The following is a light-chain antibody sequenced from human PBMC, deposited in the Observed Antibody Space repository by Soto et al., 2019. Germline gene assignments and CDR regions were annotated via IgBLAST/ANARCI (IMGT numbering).Light chain of an antibody. CDR3: SSYTDTSPWV. J-gene: IGLJ3*02. V-gene: IGLV2-14*01. CDR1: SSDVGAYDC. CDR2: EVS. Sequence: QSALTQPASVSGSPGQSITISCTGTSSDVGAYDCVSWYQQHPGKAPKLMIYEVSNRPSGVSNRFSGSKSGNTASLTISGRQAEDEADYYCSSYTDTSPWVFGGVTKVTVL.